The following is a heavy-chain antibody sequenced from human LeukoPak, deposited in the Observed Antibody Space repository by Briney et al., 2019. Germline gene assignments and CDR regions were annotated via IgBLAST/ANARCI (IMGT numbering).Heavy chain of an antibody. J-gene: IGHJ4*02. CDR3: AKDPDCSSTSCYDY. CDR1: GFTFSNYA. CDR2: ITSSSGTV. Sequence: PGGSLRLSCAASGFTFSNYAMIWVRQAPGKGLEWLSYITSSSGTVFNADSVKGRFTISRDNSKNTLYLQMNSLRAEDTAVYYCAKDPDCSSTSCYDYWGQGTLVTVSS. D-gene: IGHD2-2*01. V-gene: IGHV3-48*01.